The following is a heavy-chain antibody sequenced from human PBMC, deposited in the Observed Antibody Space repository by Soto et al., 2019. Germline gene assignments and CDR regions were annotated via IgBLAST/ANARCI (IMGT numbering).Heavy chain of an antibody. J-gene: IGHJ4*02. V-gene: IGHV3-23*01. D-gene: IGHD3-16*01. Sequence: EVQLLESGRGLVQPGGSLRLSCAASGFTFSSYAMTWVRQAPGKGLQWVSGISGPGGTTYYADSVKGRSTISRDNSKSTLYLQVNNLRAEDTAIYYCAKSISFGGVIVYTLDYWGQGALVTVSS. CDR3: AKSISFGGVIVYTLDY. CDR1: GFTFSSYA. CDR2: ISGPGGTT.